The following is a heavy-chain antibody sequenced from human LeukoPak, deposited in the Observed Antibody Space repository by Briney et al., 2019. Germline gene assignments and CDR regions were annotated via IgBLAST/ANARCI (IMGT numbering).Heavy chain of an antibody. CDR1: GYTFTGYY. CDR3: ARDAYSGAFDI. Sequence: ASVKVSCKASGYTFTGYYIKWVRQAPGQGLEWMGWINPNSGGTNYAQKFQGRVTMTRDTSINTAHMELSRLRYDDTAVYYCARDAYSGAFDIWGQGTMVTVSS. CDR2: INPNSGGT. J-gene: IGHJ3*02. V-gene: IGHV1-2*02. D-gene: IGHD2-15*01.